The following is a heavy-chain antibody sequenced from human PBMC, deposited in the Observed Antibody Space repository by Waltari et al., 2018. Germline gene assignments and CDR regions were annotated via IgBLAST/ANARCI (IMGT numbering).Heavy chain of an antibody. V-gene: IGHV1-69-2*01. Sequence: EVQLVQSGAEVKKPGATVKISCKASGYTFTDYYMHWVQQAPGKGLEWMGRVEPEDGETIYAEKFQGRVTITADTATDTAYMELSSLRSEDTAVYYCAIFERITIFGVVIPFDYWGQGTLVTVSS. D-gene: IGHD3-3*01. CDR3: AIFERITIFGVVIPFDY. CDR2: VEPEDGET. J-gene: IGHJ4*02. CDR1: GYTFTDYY.